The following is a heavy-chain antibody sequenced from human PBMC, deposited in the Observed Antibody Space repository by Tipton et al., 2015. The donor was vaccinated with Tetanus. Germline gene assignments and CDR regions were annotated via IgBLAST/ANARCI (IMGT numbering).Heavy chain of an antibody. Sequence: GLVKPSETLSLTCTVSGGSLRDGDHYWSWIRQPPGKGLEWIGYIYYSGSTNYNPSLKSRVTISVDTSKNQFSLKLSSVTAADTAVYYCARGTGDYWGQGTLVTVSS. CDR3: ARGTGDY. D-gene: IGHD1-14*01. V-gene: IGHV4-61*08. CDR2: IYYSGST. CDR1: GGSLRDGDHY. J-gene: IGHJ4*02.